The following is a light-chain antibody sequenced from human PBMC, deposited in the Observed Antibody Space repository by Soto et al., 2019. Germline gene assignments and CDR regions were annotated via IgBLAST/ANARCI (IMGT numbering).Light chain of an antibody. CDR2: GAS. CDR3: HQDDSSPLT. J-gene: IGKJ4*01. CDR1: QSMSTNY. V-gene: IGKV3-20*01. Sequence: EIVLAQSPDTLSLSPGERATLSCRTSQSMSTNYLAWYQQKSGQPPRLLIYGASIRATGIPDRFSGSGSGTDFTLTISRLEPEDFAGYYCHQDDSSPLTFGGGAKVEIK.